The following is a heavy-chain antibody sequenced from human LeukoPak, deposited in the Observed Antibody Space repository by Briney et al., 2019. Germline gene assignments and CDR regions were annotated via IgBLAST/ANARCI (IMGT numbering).Heavy chain of an antibody. CDR1: GGSISSYY. D-gene: IGHD1-1*01. CDR2: IYTSGST. V-gene: IGHV4-4*07. Sequence: SETLSLTCTVSGGSISSYYWSWIRQPAGKGLEWIGRIYTSGSTNYNPSLKSRVTMSVDTSKNKFSLKLSSVTAADTAVYYCVRDHWNGFHYMDVWGKGTTVTVSS. J-gene: IGHJ6*03. CDR3: VRDHWNGFHYMDV.